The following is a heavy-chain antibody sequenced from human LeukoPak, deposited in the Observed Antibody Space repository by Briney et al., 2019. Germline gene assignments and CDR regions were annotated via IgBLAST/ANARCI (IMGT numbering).Heavy chain of an antibody. J-gene: IGHJ4*02. CDR1: GYTFTGYY. CDR2: INPNSGGT. CDR3: ARVPEQWLPFDY. D-gene: IGHD6-19*01. Sequence: ASVKVSCKASGYTFTGYYIHWVRQAPGQGLESMGWINPNSGGTNYAQKFQGRVTMTRDTSISTAYMELSRLRSDDTAVYYCARVPEQWLPFDYWGQGTLVTVSS. V-gene: IGHV1-2*02.